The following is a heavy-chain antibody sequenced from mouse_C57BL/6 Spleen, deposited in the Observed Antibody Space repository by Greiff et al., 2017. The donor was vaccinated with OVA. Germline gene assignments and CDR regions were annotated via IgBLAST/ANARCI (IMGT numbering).Heavy chain of an antibody. Sequence: VQLVESGAELARPGASVKMSCKASGYTFTSYTMHWVKQRPGQGLEWIGYINPSSGYTKYNQKFKDKATLTADKSSSTAYMQLSSLTSEDSAVYYCARSRTVVAPYWYFDVWGTGTTVTVSS. CDR3: ARSRTVVAPYWYFDV. CDR1: GYTFTSYT. D-gene: IGHD1-1*01. J-gene: IGHJ1*03. CDR2: INPSSGYT. V-gene: IGHV1-4*01.